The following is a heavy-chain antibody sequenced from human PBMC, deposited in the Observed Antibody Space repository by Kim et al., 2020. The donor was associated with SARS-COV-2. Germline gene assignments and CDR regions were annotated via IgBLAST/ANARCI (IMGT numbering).Heavy chain of an antibody. CDR2: NT. Sequence: NTKYSQQLKDRVTNTTDTSASTAYMELSSLRSEDTAVYYCARGVAGAFEYWGQGTLVTVSS. CDR3: ARGVAGAFEY. J-gene: IGHJ4*02. V-gene: IGHV1-3*01. D-gene: IGHD2-8*01.